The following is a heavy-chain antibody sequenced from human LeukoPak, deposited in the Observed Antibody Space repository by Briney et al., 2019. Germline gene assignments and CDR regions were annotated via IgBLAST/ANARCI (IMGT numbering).Heavy chain of an antibody. V-gene: IGHV3-7*01. Sequence: GESLRLSCAASAFTLSGHWMSWVRQAPRKGLEWVANINQGGSEKYYVDSVKGRFTISRDNANNLLYLQMNSLRGEDTAVYYCTRDRSRAEDDWGQGTLVTVSS. CDR2: INQGGSEK. J-gene: IGHJ4*02. CDR3: TRDRSRAEDD. D-gene: IGHD1-14*01. CDR1: AFTLSGHW.